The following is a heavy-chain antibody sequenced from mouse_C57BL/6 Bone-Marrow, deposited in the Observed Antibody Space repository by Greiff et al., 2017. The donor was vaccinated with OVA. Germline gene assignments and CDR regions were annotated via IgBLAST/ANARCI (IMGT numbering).Heavy chain of an antibody. Sequence: VKLMESGAELARPGASVKLSCKASGYTFTSYGISWVKQRTGQGLEWIGEIYPRSGNTYYNEKFKGKATLTADKSSSTAYMELRSLTSEDSAVYFCAMEGLRLAWFAYWGQGTLVTVSA. D-gene: IGHD2-4*01. CDR1: GYTFTSYG. CDR2: IYPRSGNT. J-gene: IGHJ3*01. CDR3: AMEGLRLAWFAY. V-gene: IGHV1-81*01.